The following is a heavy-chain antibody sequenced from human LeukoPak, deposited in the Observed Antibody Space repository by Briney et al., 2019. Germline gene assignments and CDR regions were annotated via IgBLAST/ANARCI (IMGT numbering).Heavy chain of an antibody. D-gene: IGHD3-3*01. CDR2: INPNSGGT. CDR3: ASVGDFWSGTSYGMDV. V-gene: IGHV1-2*02. J-gene: IGHJ6*02. CDR1: GYTFTGYY. Sequence: ASVKVSCKASGYTFTGYYMHWVRQAPGQGLEWMGWINPNSGGTNYAQKFQGRVTMTRDTSISTAYMELSRLRSDDTAVYYCASVGDFWSGTSYGMDVWGHGTTVTVSS.